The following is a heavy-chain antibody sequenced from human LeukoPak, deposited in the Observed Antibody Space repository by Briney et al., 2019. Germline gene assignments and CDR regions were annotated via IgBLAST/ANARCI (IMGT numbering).Heavy chain of an antibody. V-gene: IGHV3-23*01. CDR2: IRGSGSST. Sequence: GGSLRLSCAASGFTFSSYAMSWVRQAAGKGPEWVSGIRGSGSSTYYADSVKGRFIISRDNSKNTLYLQMNRLRAEDTAVYYCAKGPTILYYYYMDVWGKGTTVTVSS. CDR1: GFTFSSYA. D-gene: IGHD5-12*01. J-gene: IGHJ6*03. CDR3: AKGPTILYYYYMDV.